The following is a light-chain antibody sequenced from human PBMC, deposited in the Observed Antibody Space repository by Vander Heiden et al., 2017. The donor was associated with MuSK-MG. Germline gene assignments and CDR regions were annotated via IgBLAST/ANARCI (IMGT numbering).Light chain of an antibody. CDR2: AAS. Sequence: DIQMTQSPSSLSASVGDRVTIPCRASQSISSYLNWYQQKPGKAPKLLIYAASILQSGVPSRFSGSGYGTDFTLTISSRQPEDFAPYYCQQTDSYPPITFGHGTLLEIK. V-gene: IGKV1-39*01. CDR3: QQTDSYPPIT. CDR1: QSISSY. J-gene: IGKJ5*01.